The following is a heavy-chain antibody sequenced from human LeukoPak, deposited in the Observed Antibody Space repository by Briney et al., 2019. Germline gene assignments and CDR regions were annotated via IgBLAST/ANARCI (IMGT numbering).Heavy chain of an antibody. CDR1: GGSISSSSYY. D-gene: IGHD3-10*01. CDR3: ARSPTLYYPFDY. CDR2: IYYSGST. J-gene: IGHJ4*02. Sequence: SETLSLTCTVSGGSISSSSYYWGWIRQPPGKGLEWIGSIYYSGSTYYNPSLKSRVTISVDTSKNQFSLKLSSVTAADTAVYYCARSPTLYYPFDYWGQGTLVTVSS. V-gene: IGHV4-39*07.